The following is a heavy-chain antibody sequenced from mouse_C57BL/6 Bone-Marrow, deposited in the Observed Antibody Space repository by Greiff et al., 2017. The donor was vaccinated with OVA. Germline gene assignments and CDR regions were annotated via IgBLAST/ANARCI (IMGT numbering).Heavy chain of an antibody. V-gene: IGHV1-81*01. Sequence: VQLQQSGAELARPGASVKLSCKASGYTFTSYGISWVKQRTGQGLEWIGEIYPRSGNTYYNEKFKGKATLTADKSSSTAYMELRSLTSEDAAVYFCARYYSNLFAYWGQGTLVTVSA. CDR2: IYPRSGNT. CDR1: GYTFTSYG. CDR3: ARYYSNLFAY. J-gene: IGHJ3*01. D-gene: IGHD2-5*01.